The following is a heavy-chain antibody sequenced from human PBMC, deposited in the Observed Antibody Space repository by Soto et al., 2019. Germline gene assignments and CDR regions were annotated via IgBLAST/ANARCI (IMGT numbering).Heavy chain of an antibody. CDR1: GGTFSSYT. V-gene: IGHV1-69*02. CDR2: IIPILGIA. J-gene: IGHJ6*03. Sequence: QVQLVQSGAEVKKPGSSVKVSCKASGGTFSSYTISWVRQAPGQGLEWMGRIIPILGIANYAQKFQRRVTIPADKSTSTVYMVLGSLRPDETAVDYCARGGVYYGSGSYGDYYYYYTDVWGKGTTVTVSS. D-gene: IGHD3-10*01. CDR3: ARGGVYYGSGSYGDYYYYYTDV.